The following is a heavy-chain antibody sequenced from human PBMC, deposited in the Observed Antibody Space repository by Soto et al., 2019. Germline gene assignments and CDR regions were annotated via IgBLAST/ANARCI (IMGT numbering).Heavy chain of an antibody. CDR2: FRTGGDDGTT. J-gene: IGHJ4*02. CDR1: GFTFSSYS. V-gene: IGHV3-23*01. D-gene: IGHD3-10*01. CDR3: AKKVNSGPGSQYFDY. Sequence: LRLSCAASGFTFSSYSMSWVRQAPGKGLEWVSGFRTGGDDGTTYYADSVKGRFTISRDNSKNTLFLQMNSLRAEDTAIYYCAKKVNSGPGSQYFDYWGQGTLVTVSS.